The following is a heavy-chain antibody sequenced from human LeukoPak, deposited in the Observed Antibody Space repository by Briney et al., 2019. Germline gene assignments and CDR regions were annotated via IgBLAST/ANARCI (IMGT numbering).Heavy chain of an antibody. V-gene: IGHV3-30*04. J-gene: IGHJ6*03. CDR3: AKNFGDRRPYCYYYMDV. CDR1: GFTFSSYA. D-gene: IGHD3-10*01. CDR2: ISYDGSNK. Sequence: GGSLRLSCAASGFTFSSYAMHWARQAPGKGLEWVAVISYDGSNKYYADSVKGRFTISRDNSKNTLYLQMNSLRAEDTAVYYCAKNFGDRRPYCYYYMDVWGKGTTVTVSS.